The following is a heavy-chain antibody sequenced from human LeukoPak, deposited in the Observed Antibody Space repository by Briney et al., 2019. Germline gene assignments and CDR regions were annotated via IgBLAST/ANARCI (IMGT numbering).Heavy chain of an antibody. V-gene: IGHV4-59*01. Sequence: SETLSLTGTGSGGSISSYYWSWIRKPPGKGLEWIGNIYYSGSTNYNPSLKSRVTISVDTSKNQFSLKLSSVTAADTAVYYCARVRCGGDCYSAAFDSFDIWGQGTMVTVSS. J-gene: IGHJ3*02. CDR1: GGSISSYY. CDR2: IYYSGST. D-gene: IGHD2-21*02. CDR3: ARVRCGGDCYSAAFDSFDI.